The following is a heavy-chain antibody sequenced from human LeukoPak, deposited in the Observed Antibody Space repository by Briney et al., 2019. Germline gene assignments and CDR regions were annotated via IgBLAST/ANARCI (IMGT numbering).Heavy chain of an antibody. Sequence: SETLSLTCADYGGSFSRYYWSWIRQPPGKGLEWIGEINHSGSTNYNPSLKSRVTISVDTSKNQFSLKLSSVTAADTAVYYCARGSDYGDYYFDYWGQGTLVTVSS. J-gene: IGHJ4*02. D-gene: IGHD4-17*01. V-gene: IGHV4-34*01. CDR2: INHSGST. CDR1: GGSFSRYY. CDR3: ARGSDYGDYYFDY.